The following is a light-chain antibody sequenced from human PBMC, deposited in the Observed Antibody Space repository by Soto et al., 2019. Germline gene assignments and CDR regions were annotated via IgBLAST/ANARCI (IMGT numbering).Light chain of an antibody. Sequence: DIVMTQSPDSLAVSLGERATINCKSSQSVFYSVNSKNYLGWFQQKPGPPPKLLIYWASIRESGVPDRFSGSGSGTDFTLTISSVQAEDVALYYCQQYHSLPYTFGQGSKLEIK. CDR3: QQYHSLPYT. CDR2: WAS. CDR1: QSVFYSVNSKNY. J-gene: IGKJ2*01. V-gene: IGKV4-1*01.